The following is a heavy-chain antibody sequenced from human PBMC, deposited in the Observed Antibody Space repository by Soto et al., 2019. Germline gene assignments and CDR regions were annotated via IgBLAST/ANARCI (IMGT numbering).Heavy chain of an antibody. CDR3: ARVHVMVVAGSTFDY. Sequence: SETLSLTCTVSGYSISSGRYWAWIRQPPGKGPEWIASIYHGGTTFYNPSLKSRITISVDTPNNQFSLKLTSVTAADTAVYYCARVHVMVVAGSTFDYWGHGTLVTVSS. CDR2: IYHGGTT. J-gene: IGHJ4*01. CDR1: GYSISSGRY. V-gene: IGHV4-38-2*02. D-gene: IGHD6-19*01.